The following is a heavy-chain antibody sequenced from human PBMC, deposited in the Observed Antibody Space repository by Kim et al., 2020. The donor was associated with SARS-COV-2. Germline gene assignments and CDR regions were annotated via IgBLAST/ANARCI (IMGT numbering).Heavy chain of an antibody. D-gene: IGHD3-16*02. Sequence: ASVKVSCKASGYTFTSYGISGVRQAPGQGLEWMGWISAYNGNTNYAQKLQGRVTMTTDTSTSTAYMELRSLRSDDTAVYYCASSFYDYVWGSYRSPDFDYWGQGTLLTVSS. V-gene: IGHV1-18*01. CDR2: ISAYNGNT. CDR3: ASSFYDYVWGSYRSPDFDY. CDR1: GYTFTSYG. J-gene: IGHJ4*02.